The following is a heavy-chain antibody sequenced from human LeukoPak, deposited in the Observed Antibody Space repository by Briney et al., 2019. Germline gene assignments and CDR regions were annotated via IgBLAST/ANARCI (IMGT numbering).Heavy chain of an antibody. J-gene: IGHJ5*02. V-gene: IGHV1-2*02. D-gene: IGHD3-10*01. Sequence: ASVKVSCKASAYSFTVFYVHWVRQAPGQGVEWMGWINTNIGGTNYAQQFQGRITMTRDTSISTAYMELSRLRSDDTAVYYCARDTHIYYYGSNWFDPWGQGTLVTVSS. CDR3: ARDTHIYYYGSNWFDP. CDR2: INTNIGGT. CDR1: AYSFTVFY.